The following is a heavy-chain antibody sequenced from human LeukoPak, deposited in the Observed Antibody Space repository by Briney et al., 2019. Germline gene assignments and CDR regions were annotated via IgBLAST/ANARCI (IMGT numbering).Heavy chain of an antibody. D-gene: IGHD1-7*01. CDR1: GGTFSSYA. Sequence: ASVKVSCKASGGTFSSYAISWVRQAPGQGLEWMGGIIPIFGTANYAQKFQGRVTITTDESTSTAYMELSSLRSEDTAVYYCASSPGWNYPSYYYYYMDVWGKGITVTVSS. J-gene: IGHJ6*03. CDR2: IIPIFGTA. V-gene: IGHV1-69*05. CDR3: ASSPGWNYPSYYYYYMDV.